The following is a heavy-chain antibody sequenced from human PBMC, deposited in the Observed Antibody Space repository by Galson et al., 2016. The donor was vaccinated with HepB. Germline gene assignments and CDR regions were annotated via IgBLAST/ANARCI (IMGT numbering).Heavy chain of an antibody. CDR3: ARGDYVTSSYFDL. CDR2: ISGTGGSK. CDR1: GFEFSRFA. J-gene: IGHJ2*01. D-gene: IGHD4-17*01. Sequence: SLRLSCAASGFEFSRFAMSWVRQAPGKGLEWISGISGTGGSKYYVDSVKGRFTISRDNSKDTVYLEMNSLRAEDTAVYFCARGDYVTSSYFDLWGRGTLVTVSS. V-gene: IGHV3-23*01.